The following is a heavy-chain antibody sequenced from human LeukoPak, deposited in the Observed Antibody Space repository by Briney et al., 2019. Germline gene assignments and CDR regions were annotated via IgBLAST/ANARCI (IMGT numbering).Heavy chain of an antibody. CDR3: ARGNGGITIFGVVINGNAFDI. J-gene: IGHJ3*02. CDR1: GGSFSGYY. V-gene: IGHV4-34*01. Sequence: SETLSLTCAVYGGSFSGYYWSWIRQPPGKGLEWIGEINHSGSTNYNPSLKSRVTISVDTSKNQFSLKLSSVTAADTAVYYCARGNGGITIFGVVINGNAFDIWGQGTMVTVS. D-gene: IGHD3-3*01. CDR2: INHSGST.